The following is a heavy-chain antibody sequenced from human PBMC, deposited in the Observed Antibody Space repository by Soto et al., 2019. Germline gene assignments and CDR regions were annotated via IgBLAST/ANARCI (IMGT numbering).Heavy chain of an antibody. CDR3: ARLEGLATISYYFDF. J-gene: IGHJ4*02. V-gene: IGHV4-39*01. CDR1: GATITSDKYY. Sequence: SETLSLTCSVSGATITSDKYYWGWIRQPPGKGLEWIGSIYYRGNTYYNPSLQTRVTISLDKSKSQFSLKLNSATAADSAVYFCARLEGLATISYYFDFWGQGALVTVSS. D-gene: IGHD3-9*01. CDR2: IYYRGNT.